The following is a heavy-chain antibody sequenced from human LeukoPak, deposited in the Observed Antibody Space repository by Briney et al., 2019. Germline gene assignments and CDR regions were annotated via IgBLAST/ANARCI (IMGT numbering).Heavy chain of an antibody. Sequence: SETLSLTCTVSGGSISISSYYCGWIRQPPGKGLEGIGSSYYSGSTYYNPALKSRVTIPVETSNNLFSLKLTSVTDADTAVYYCARFMIVVPAAPRGWFDPWGQGTLVTVSS. CDR1: GGSISISSYY. V-gene: IGHV4-39*01. CDR3: ARFMIVVPAAPRGWFDP. CDR2: SYYSGST. J-gene: IGHJ5*02. D-gene: IGHD2-2*01.